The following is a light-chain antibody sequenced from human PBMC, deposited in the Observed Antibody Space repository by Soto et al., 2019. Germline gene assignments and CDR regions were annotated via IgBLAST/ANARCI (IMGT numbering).Light chain of an antibody. Sequence: EIVVTQSPGTLSLSPGERATLSCRASQSVSSSYLAWYRQKPGQAPRLLIYRASSRATGIPDRVSGSGSGTDFTLTISRLEPEDFAVYYCQQYGSSPCTFGQGTKLEI. CDR1: QSVSSSY. J-gene: IGKJ2*02. CDR2: RAS. V-gene: IGKV3-20*01. CDR3: QQYGSSPCT.